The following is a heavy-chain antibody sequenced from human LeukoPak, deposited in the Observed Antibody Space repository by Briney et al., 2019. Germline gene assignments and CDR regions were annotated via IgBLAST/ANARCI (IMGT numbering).Heavy chain of an antibody. Sequence: ASVKVSCKASGYIFTSYAMHWVRQAPGQRLEWMGWINAGNGNTKYSQKFQGRVTITRDTSASTAYMELSSLRSEDTAVYYCARGEYDFWSGYCFDPWGQGTLVTVSS. V-gene: IGHV1-3*01. CDR2: INAGNGNT. D-gene: IGHD3-3*01. CDR3: ARGEYDFWSGYCFDP. J-gene: IGHJ5*02. CDR1: GYIFTSYA.